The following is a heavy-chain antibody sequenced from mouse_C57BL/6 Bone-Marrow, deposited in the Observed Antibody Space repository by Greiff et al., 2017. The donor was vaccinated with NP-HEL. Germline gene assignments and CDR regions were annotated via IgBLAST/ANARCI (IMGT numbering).Heavy chain of an antibody. CDR1: GFTFSSYA. CDR2: ISDGGSYT. J-gene: IGHJ4*01. CDR3: ARDLGGRNY. D-gene: IGHD4-1*01. V-gene: IGHV5-4*01. Sequence: VQLKESGGGLVKPGGSLKLSCAASGFTFSSYAMSWVRQTPEKRLEWVATISDGGSYTYYPDNVKGRFTISRDNAKNNLYLQMSHLKSEDTSMYYCARDLGGRNYWGQGTSVTVSS.